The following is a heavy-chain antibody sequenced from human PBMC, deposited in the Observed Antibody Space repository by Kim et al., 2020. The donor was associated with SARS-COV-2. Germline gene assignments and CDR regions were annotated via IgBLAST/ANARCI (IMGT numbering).Heavy chain of an antibody. V-gene: IGHV1-18*01. J-gene: IGHJ5*02. D-gene: IGHD1-1*01. Sequence: ASVKVSCKASGYTFTSYGISWVRQAPGQGLEWMGWISAYNGNTNYAQKLQGRVTMTTDTSTSTAYMELRSLRSDDTAVYYCARAANWNDVGRKNWFDPWGQGTLVTVSS. CDR1: GYTFTSYG. CDR2: ISAYNGNT. CDR3: ARAANWNDVGRKNWFDP.